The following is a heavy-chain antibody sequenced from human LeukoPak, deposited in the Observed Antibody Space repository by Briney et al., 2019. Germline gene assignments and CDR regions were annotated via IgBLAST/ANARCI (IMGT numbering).Heavy chain of an antibody. Sequence: GESLKISCKGSGYSFTSYWIGWVRQMPGKGLEWMGIIYPGDSDTRYSPSFQGQVTISADNSISTAYLKWSSLKASDTAMYYCARQDCRGGSCHGHNFDYWGQGTLVTVSS. V-gene: IGHV5-51*01. J-gene: IGHJ4*02. CDR2: IYPGDSDT. D-gene: IGHD2-15*01. CDR1: GYSFTSYW. CDR3: ARQDCRGGSCHGHNFDY.